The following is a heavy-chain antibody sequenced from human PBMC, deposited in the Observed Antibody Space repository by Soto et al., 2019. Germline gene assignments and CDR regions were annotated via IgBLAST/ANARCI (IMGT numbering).Heavy chain of an antibody. Sequence: QVQLQESGPGLVKPSQTLSLTCIVSGGSISSGDYYWSWIRQPPGKGLEWIGYIYYIGNTFYSPSLKSRLTISVDTSKNQFSLTLGSVTAADTAVYYCARGDHYYDGMDVWGQGTTVTVSS. V-gene: IGHV4-30-4*01. CDR3: ARGDHYYDGMDV. CDR1: GGSISSGDYY. J-gene: IGHJ6*02. CDR2: IYYIGNT.